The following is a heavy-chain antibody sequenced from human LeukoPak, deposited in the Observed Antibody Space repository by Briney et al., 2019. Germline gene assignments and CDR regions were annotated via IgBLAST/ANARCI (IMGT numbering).Heavy chain of an antibody. J-gene: IGHJ5*02. D-gene: IGHD3-10*01. CDR1: GVSLTSNNW. Sequence: SETLSLTCAVSGVSLTSNNWWSWVRRPPGKGLEWIGEISHSGATNYNPSLKSRVTLSLDKSKNHFSLNLRSVTAADTAVYYCARDGALRGDRFDPWGQGTLVTVSS. V-gene: IGHV4-4*02. CDR2: ISHSGAT. CDR3: ARDGALRGDRFDP.